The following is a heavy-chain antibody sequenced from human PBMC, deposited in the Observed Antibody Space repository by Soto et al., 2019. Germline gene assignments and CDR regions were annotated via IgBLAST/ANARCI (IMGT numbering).Heavy chain of an antibody. CDR2: IRSKVNNYAT. J-gene: IGHJ4*02. CDR3: TRLRCSGSDCLFDY. Sequence: WVGLIRSKVNNYATTYAASVKGRFTITRDYSKSTAYLQMYSLKTEEKAVYYCTRLRCSGSDCLFDYWGQGTLVTVFS. V-gene: IGHV3-73*01. D-gene: IGHD2-21*02.